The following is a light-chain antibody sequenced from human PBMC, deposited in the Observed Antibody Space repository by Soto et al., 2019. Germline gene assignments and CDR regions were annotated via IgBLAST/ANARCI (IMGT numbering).Light chain of an antibody. V-gene: IGLV2-14*01. J-gene: IGLJ3*02. Sequence: QSVLTQPASVSGSPGQSITISCTGTSSDVGRYNYVSWYQQHPGKAPKLMIYEVSNRPSWVSNRFSASKSGNTASLTISGLQAEDESDYYCTSYTSSTTWVFGGGTKLTGL. CDR1: SSDVGRYNY. CDR2: EVS. CDR3: TSYTSSTTWV.